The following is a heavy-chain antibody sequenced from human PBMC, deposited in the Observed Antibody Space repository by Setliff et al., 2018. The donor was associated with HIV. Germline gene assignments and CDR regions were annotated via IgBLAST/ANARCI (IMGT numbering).Heavy chain of an antibody. CDR1: GITFSSYW. J-gene: IGHJ6*02. V-gene: IGHV3-7*01. D-gene: IGHD1-20*01. CDR2: INQDGSEK. CDR3: ARSGIGYYYYGMDV. Sequence: GGSLRLSCVASGITFSSYWMSWVRQAPGKGLEWVANINQDGSEKYYVDSVKGRFTISRDNSKDTLYLQMNSLRAEDTAVYYCARSGIGYYYYGMDVWGQGTLVTVSS.